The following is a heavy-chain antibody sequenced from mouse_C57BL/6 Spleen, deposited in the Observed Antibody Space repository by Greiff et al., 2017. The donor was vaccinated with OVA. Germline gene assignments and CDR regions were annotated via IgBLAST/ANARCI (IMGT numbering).Heavy chain of an antibody. CDR2: INPNNGGT. CDR1: GYTFTDYN. D-gene: IGHD1-1*01. V-gene: IGHV1-18*01. CDR3: AREGGRYSSFAY. J-gene: IGHJ3*01. Sequence: EVQLQQSGPELVKPGASVKIPCKASGYTFTDYNMDWVKQSHGKSLEWIGDINPNNGGTIYNQKFKGKATLTVDKSSSTAYMELRSLTSEDTAVYYCAREGGRYSSFAYWGQGTLVTVSA.